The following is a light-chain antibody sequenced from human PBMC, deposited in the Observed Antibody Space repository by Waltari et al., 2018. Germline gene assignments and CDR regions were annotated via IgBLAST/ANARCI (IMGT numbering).Light chain of an antibody. V-gene: IGKV3-20*01. Sequence: IVLTQSPGTLSLYPGERATLSCRASRSVDSSFLAWYQQKPGQAPRLLIYAASSGAAGIPDRFSGSGSGTDFTLTIRRLGPEDFAVYYCQQYGSSPWTFGQGTKVEFK. CDR3: QQYGSSPWT. J-gene: IGKJ1*01. CDR1: RSVDSSF. CDR2: AAS.